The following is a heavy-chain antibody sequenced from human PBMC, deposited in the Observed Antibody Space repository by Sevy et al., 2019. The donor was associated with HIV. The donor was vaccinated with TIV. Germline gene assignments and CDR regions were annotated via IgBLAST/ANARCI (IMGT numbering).Heavy chain of an antibody. Sequence: GGSLRLSCAASGFTFRSYSMSWVRQAPVKGLEWVANIMQDGSEKYYVDSVKGRFTISRDNAKNSMYLQINSLRAEDTAVYYCARDRDIQRGRSGMDVWGQGTTVTVSS. J-gene: IGHJ6*02. CDR2: IMQDGSEK. V-gene: IGHV3-7*01. CDR3: ARDRDIQRGRSGMDV. D-gene: IGHD2-15*01. CDR1: GFTFRSYS.